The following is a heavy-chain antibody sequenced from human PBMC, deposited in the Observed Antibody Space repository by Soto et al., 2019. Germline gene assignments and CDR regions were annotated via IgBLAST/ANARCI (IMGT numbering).Heavy chain of an antibody. Sequence: GGSLRLSCEVSGITFSSYGMHWVRQAPGKGLEWVAVISYDGITKYSSDSVKGRFTILRDNLKNTLYLQVNSVRAEDTAVYYCAKGALYGDSLDYWGQGTLVTVSS. V-gene: IGHV3-30*18. CDR2: ISYDGITK. CDR1: GITFSSYG. CDR3: AKGALYGDSLDY. J-gene: IGHJ4*02. D-gene: IGHD4-17*01.